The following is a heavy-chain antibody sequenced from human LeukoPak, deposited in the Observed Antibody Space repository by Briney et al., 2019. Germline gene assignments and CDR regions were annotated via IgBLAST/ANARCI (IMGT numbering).Heavy chain of an antibody. CDR3: AKSRASYYYYMDV. J-gene: IGHJ6*03. V-gene: IGHV3-23*01. Sequence: PGGSLRLSCAASGFTFSSYAMSWVRQAPGKGVEWVSAISGSGGSTYYADSVKGRFTISRDNSKNTLYLQMNSLRAEDTAVYYCAKSRASYYYYMDVWGKGTTVTVSS. CDR1: GFTFSSYA. CDR2: ISGSGGST.